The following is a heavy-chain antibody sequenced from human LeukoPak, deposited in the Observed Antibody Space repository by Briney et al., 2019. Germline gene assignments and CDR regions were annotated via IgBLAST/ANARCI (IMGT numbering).Heavy chain of an antibody. Sequence: GGSLRLSCVVSGFTLSSRWMIWVRQAPGKGLEWISTITTSDGNTYYADSVKGRFTVSRDNSKNTLFLQMNSLRAEDTAVYYCAKDGGLWVSAHWGDSWGRGTLVTVSS. J-gene: IGHJ4*02. CDR2: ITTSDGNT. CDR3: AKDGGLWVSAHWGDS. V-gene: IGHV3-23*01. CDR1: GFTLSSRW. D-gene: IGHD7-27*01.